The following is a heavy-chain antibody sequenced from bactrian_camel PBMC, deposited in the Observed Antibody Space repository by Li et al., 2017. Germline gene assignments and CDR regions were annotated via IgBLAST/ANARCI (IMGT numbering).Heavy chain of an antibody. Sequence: DVQLVESGGGLVQPGGSLRLSCAASGFTFSSCAMSWVRQAPGKGLEWVSSINSGGGATYYADSVKGRFIMSRDAAKNTLYLQMNSLKLEDTAMYYCAADLRGSSAYCSGSWRTFGYFGQGTQVTVS. CDR3: AADLRGSSAYCSGSWRTFGY. CDR1: GFTFSSCA. V-gene: IGHV3S31*01. CDR2: INSGGGAT. D-gene: IGHD3*01. J-gene: IGHJ6*01.